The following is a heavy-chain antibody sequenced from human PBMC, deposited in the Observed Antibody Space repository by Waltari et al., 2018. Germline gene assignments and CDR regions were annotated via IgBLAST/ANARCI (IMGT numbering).Heavy chain of an antibody. V-gene: IGHV4-59*01. D-gene: IGHD3-9*01. CDR2: IYYSGST. J-gene: IGHJ6*03. CDR3: ARAVSHSDILTGYSRVYYYYYYMDV. CDR1: GGSISSYY. Sequence: QVQLQESGPGLVKPSETLSLTCTVSGGSISSYYWSWIRQPPGKGLEWIGYIYYSGSTNDHPSLKRRVTISVDTSKNQFSLKLSSVTAADTAVYYCARAVSHSDILTGYSRVYYYYYYMDVWGKGTTVTVSS.